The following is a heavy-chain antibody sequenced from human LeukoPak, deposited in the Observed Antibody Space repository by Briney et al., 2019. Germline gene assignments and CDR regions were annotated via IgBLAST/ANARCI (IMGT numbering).Heavy chain of an antibody. J-gene: IGHJ4*02. CDR2: IIPILGIA. CDR3: ARDTHYYDSSGYYYPFDY. Sequence: SVKVSYKASGGTFSSYAISWVRPAPGQGLEWMGGIIPILGIANYAQKFQGRVTITADKSTSTAYMELSSLRSEDTAVYYCARDTHYYDSSGYYYPFDYWGQGTLVTVSS. CDR1: GGTFSSYA. V-gene: IGHV1-69*04. D-gene: IGHD3-22*01.